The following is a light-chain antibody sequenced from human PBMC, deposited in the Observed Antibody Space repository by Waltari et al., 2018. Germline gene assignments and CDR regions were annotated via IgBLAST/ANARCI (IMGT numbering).Light chain of an antibody. Sequence: QSALTQPASVSGSPGQSITVSCTGTSSDVGSYNLVSWFQQYPDTAPKLIIFEVNKRHSGVSNRFSGSKSGNTASLTISGLQAGDEADYYCCSYAGSGIYVFGTGAKVTVL. J-gene: IGLJ1*01. CDR1: SSDVGSYNL. V-gene: IGLV2-23*02. CDR2: EVN. CDR3: CSYAGSGIYV.